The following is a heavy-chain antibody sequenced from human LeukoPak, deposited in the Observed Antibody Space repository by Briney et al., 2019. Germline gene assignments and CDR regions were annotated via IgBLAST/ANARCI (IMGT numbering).Heavy chain of an antibody. D-gene: IGHD5-12*01. Sequence: ASVKVSCKASGGTFSSYAISWVRQAPGQGLEWMGWINPKSGGTNYAQKFQGRVTMTRDTSISTAYMELSRLRSDDTAVYYCARDGLSRGDYDYRGCYFDYWGQGTLVTVSS. J-gene: IGHJ4*02. CDR1: GGTFSSYA. V-gene: IGHV1-2*02. CDR3: ARDGLSRGDYDYRGCYFDY. CDR2: INPKSGGT.